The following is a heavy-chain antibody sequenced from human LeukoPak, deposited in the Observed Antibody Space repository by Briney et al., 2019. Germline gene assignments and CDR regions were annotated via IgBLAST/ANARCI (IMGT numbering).Heavy chain of an antibody. CDR1: GGSISSYY. Sequence: PSETLSLTCTVSGGSISSYYWSWIRRPPGKGLEWIGYIYTSGSTNYNPSLKSRVTISVDTSKNQFSLKLSSVTAADTAVYYCARHIREGGTMVRGVIAPYYYYYMDVWGKGTTVTVSS. V-gene: IGHV4-4*09. J-gene: IGHJ6*03. CDR2: IYTSGST. CDR3: ARHIREGGTMVRGVIAPYYYYYMDV. D-gene: IGHD3-10*01.